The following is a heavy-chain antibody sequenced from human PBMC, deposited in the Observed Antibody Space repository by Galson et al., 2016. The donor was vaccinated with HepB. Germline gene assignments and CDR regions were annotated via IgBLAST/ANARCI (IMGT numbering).Heavy chain of an antibody. CDR3: ARDEGFTGYKEYFKH. CDR2: IAYDGSSE. CDR1: GFTFSDYA. D-gene: IGHD3-9*01. Sequence: SLRLSCAASGFTFSDYAMHWVRQAPGRGLEWVTYIAYDGSSEDYVESVKGRFTISRDNSKNTLFLQLDSLRLEDTAVYYCARDEGFTGYKEYFKHWGQGTLVTVSS. J-gene: IGHJ1*01. V-gene: IGHV3-30-3*01.